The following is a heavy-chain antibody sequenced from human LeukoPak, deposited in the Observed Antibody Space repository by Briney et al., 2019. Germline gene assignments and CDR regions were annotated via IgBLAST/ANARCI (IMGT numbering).Heavy chain of an antibody. CDR1: GFTFSSYA. CDR3: ARDAPIVVVPAAMLYYYYGMDV. CDR2: ISSSSSYI. V-gene: IGHV3-21*01. J-gene: IGHJ6*02. D-gene: IGHD2-2*01. Sequence: GGSLRLSCAASGFTFSSYAMSWVRQAPGKGLEWVSSISSSSSYIYYADSVKGRFTISRDNAKNSLYLQMNSLRAEDTAVYYCARDAPIVVVPAAMLYYYYGMDVWGQGTTVTVSS.